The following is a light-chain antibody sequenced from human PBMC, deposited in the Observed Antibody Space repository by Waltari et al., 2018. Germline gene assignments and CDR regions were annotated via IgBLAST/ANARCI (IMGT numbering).Light chain of an antibody. Sequence: DIQMTQSPSTLSASVGDRVTITCRARQSVNRWLAWYQQEPVKAPKLLISKASALQNGVAPIFSGGGSGTEFTLTISNLQPDDASTYYCQQYEAFPVTFGHGTKVEIK. CDR3: QQYEAFPVT. CDR2: KAS. CDR1: QSVNRW. J-gene: IGKJ1*01. V-gene: IGKV1-5*03.